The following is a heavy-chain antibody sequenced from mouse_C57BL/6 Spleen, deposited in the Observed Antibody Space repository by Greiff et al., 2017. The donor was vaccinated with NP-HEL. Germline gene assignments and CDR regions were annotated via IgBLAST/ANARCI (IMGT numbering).Heavy chain of an antibody. J-gene: IGHJ2*01. CDR3: ARTGKILCYYFDY. D-gene: IGHD2-3*01. CDR2: IDPSDSYT. V-gene: IGHV1-69*01. CDR1: GYTFTSYW. Sequence: QVQLQQPGAELVMPGASVKLSCKASGYTFTSYWMHWVKQRPGQGLEWIGEIDPSDSYTNYNQKFKGKSTLTVDKSSSTAYMQRSSLTSEDSAVYYCARTGKILCYYFDYWGQGTTLTVSS.